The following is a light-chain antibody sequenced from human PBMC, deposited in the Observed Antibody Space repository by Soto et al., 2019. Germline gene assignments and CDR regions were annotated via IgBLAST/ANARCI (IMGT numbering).Light chain of an antibody. Sequence: EIVLTQSPGTLSLSPGERATLSCRASQSVSSSYLAWYQQKPGQAPRLLIYGASSRATGIPDRFSGSASGTDLTLTISRLEPEDFAVYYCQQYGSSLYTFGQGTKLEIK. CDR2: GAS. J-gene: IGKJ2*01. CDR3: QQYGSSLYT. CDR1: QSVSSSY. V-gene: IGKV3-20*01.